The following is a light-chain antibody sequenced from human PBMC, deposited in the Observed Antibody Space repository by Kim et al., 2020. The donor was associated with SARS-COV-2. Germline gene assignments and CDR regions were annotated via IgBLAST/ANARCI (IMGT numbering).Light chain of an antibody. V-gene: IGLV3-21*04. CDR2: FDS. CDR1: DIGSKS. J-gene: IGLJ2*01. Sequence: APGKTARITCGGSDIGSKSVHWYQQKPGQAPVLVIYFDSDRPSRIPERFSGSNSGGTATLTISWVEAGDEADYYCQVWHSDNNHVIFGGGTQLTVL. CDR3: QVWHSDNNHVI.